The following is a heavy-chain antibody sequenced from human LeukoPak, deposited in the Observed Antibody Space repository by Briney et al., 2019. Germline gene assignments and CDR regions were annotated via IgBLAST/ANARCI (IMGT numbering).Heavy chain of an antibody. J-gene: IGHJ5*02. CDR1: GFTFTNAW. D-gene: IGHD2-15*01. CDR2: ITASGGTS. CDR3: ARSGGICSGASCYPNWFDA. V-gene: IGHV3-23*01. Sequence: GGSLRLSCAASGFTFTNAWMSWVRQAPGKGLEWVSTITASGGTSFYADSVKGRFSISRDISKNTLYLQVNSLRAEDSAIYYCARSGGICSGASCYPNWFDAWGQGTLVTVSS.